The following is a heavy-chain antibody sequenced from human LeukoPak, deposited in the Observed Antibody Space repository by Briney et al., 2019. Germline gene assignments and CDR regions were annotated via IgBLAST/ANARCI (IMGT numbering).Heavy chain of an antibody. CDR1: GGTLSGYA. CDR3: ARGKLGYYYYHMDA. Sequence: SVKVSCKASGGTLSGYAISWVRQAPGQGLEWMGGIIPIYGTPHSAQKFQRRVTITTDESTSTAFMDLSSLRSEDTAVYYCARGKLGYYYYHMDAWGKGTTVTVSS. D-gene: IGHD3-3*02. J-gene: IGHJ6*03. CDR2: IIPIYGTP. V-gene: IGHV1-69*05.